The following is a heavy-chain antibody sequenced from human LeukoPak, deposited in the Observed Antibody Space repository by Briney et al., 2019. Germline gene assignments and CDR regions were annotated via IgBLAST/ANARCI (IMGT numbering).Heavy chain of an antibody. Sequence: SETLSLTCTVSGGSISSYYWSWIRQPPGKGPEWIGYLYYSGSTYYNPSLKSRVTISVDRSKNQFSLKLSSVTAADTAMYYCARSFDILTGSYYYYMDVWGKGTTVTVSS. CDR1: GGSISSYY. V-gene: IGHV4-59*12. CDR2: LYYSGST. D-gene: IGHD3-9*01. J-gene: IGHJ6*03. CDR3: ARSFDILTGSYYYYMDV.